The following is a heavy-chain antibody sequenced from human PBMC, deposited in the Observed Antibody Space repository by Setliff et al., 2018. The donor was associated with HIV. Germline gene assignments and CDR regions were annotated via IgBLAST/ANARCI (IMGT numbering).Heavy chain of an antibody. CDR2: ISPSGTYI. J-gene: IGHJ4*02. CDR1: GFTFSSYS. CDR3: ARDPPWNYDSSGYPYYFDY. Sequence: KASETLSLSCAASGFTFSSYSMNWVRQAPGKGLEWVSFISPSGTYIHYADSLKGRFTISRDNAKNSLYLQMNSLRAEDTAVYYCARDPPWNYDSSGYPYYFDYWGQGTLVTVSS. D-gene: IGHD3-22*01. V-gene: IGHV3-21*01.